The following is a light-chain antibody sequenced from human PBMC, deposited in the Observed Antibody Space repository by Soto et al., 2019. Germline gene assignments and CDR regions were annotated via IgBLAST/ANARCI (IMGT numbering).Light chain of an antibody. CDR1: QSFGRY. Sequence: EIVLTQSPATLSLSPGERATLSCRASQSFGRYLAWYQQKPGQAPRLLIYDASNRATGIPARFSGSGSGTEFTLTISSLGPEDFALYYCQRRRTFGQGTKVEI. J-gene: IGKJ1*01. CDR2: DAS. V-gene: IGKV3-11*01. CDR3: QRRRT.